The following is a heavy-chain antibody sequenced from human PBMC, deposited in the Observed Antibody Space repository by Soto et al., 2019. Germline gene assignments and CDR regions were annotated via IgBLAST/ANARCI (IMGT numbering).Heavy chain of an antibody. CDR3: ARPYRPYSGYDGVYY. CDR1: GFTFSSYA. J-gene: IGHJ4*02. CDR2: ISSNGGST. D-gene: IGHD5-12*01. Sequence: PGGSLRLSCAASGFTFSSYAMHWVRQAPGKGLEYVSAISSNGGSTYYANSVKGRFTISRDNSKNTLYLQMGSLRAEDMAVYYCARPYRPYSGYDGVYYWGQGTLVTVSS. V-gene: IGHV3-64*01.